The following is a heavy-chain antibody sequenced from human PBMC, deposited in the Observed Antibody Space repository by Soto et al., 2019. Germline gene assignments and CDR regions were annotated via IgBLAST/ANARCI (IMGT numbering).Heavy chain of an antibody. Sequence: PGGSLRLSCAGSGFTLSSYWMHWVRQAPGKGLVWVSRINGDGRSTSYADSVKGRFTISRDNAKNTLYLQMNSLRVGDTAVYYWARQLYYSDSSGFGYWGQGTLVTVSS. V-gene: IGHV3-74*01. CDR3: ARQLYYSDSSGFGY. J-gene: IGHJ4*02. CDR1: GFTLSSYW. D-gene: IGHD3-22*01. CDR2: INGDGRST.